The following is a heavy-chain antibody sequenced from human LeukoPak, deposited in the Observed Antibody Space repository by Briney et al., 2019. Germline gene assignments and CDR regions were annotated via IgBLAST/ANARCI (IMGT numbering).Heavy chain of an antibody. D-gene: IGHD6-13*01. CDR3: ARDKHWLAAAGTLDY. J-gene: IGHJ4*02. Sequence: GRSLRLSCAASGFTFSSYGMHWVRQAPGKGLEWVAVIWYDGSNKYYADSVKGRFTISRDNSKNTLYLQMNSLRAEDTAVYYCARDKHWLAAAGTLDYWGQGTLVTVSS. V-gene: IGHV3-33*01. CDR2: IWYDGSNK. CDR1: GFTFSSYG.